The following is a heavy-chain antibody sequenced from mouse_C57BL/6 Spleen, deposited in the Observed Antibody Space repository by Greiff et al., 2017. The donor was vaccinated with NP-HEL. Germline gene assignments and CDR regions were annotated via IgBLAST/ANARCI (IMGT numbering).Heavy chain of an antibody. J-gene: IGHJ1*03. V-gene: IGHV1-26*01. D-gene: IGHD1-1*01. Sequence: EVQLQQSGPELVKPGASVKISCKASGYTFTDYYMNWVKQSHGKSLEWIGDINPNNGGTSYNQKFKGKATLTVDKSSSTAYMELRSLTSEDSAVYYCARRGEFTTVVASYWYFDVWGTGTTVTVSS. CDR1: GYTFTDYY. CDR2: INPNNGGT. CDR3: ARRGEFTTVVASYWYFDV.